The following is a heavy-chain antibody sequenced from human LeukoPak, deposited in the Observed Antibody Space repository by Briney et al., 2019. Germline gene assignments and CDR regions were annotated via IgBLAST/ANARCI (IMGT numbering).Heavy chain of an antibody. J-gene: IGHJ4*02. CDR3: TREYYYDSSGYPPFDY. CDR2: IRSKAYGGTT. Sequence: GGSLRLSCAASGFTFSSYAMSWVRQAPGKGLEWVGFIRSKAYGGTTEYAASVKGRFTISRDDSKSIAYLQMNSLKTEDTAVYYCTREYYYDSSGYPPFDYWGQGTLVTVSS. CDR1: GFTFSSYA. V-gene: IGHV3-49*04. D-gene: IGHD3-22*01.